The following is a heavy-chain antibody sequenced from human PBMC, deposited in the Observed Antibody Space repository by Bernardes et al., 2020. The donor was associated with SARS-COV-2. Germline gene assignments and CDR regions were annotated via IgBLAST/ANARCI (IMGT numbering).Heavy chain of an antibody. CDR1: GYTFTSYG. J-gene: IGHJ5*02. V-gene: IGHV1-18*04. D-gene: IGHD3-10*01. CDR3: ARVVLWFGDLSESWFDP. CDR2: ISAYNGNT. Sequence: ASVKVSCKASGYTFTSYGIAWVRQAPGQGLEWMGWISAYNGNTNYAQKLQGRVTMTTDTSTSTAYMELRSLRSDDTAVYYCARVVLWFGDLSESWFDPWGQGTLVTVSS.